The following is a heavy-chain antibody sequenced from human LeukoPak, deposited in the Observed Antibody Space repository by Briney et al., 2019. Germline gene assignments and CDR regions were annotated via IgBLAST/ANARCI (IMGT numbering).Heavy chain of an antibody. V-gene: IGHV3-33*01. CDR3: ARDVGRGYCSSTSCYGALDY. CDR1: GLTFSSYG. Sequence: GGSLRLSCAASGLTFSSYGMHWVRQAPGKGLEWVAVIWYDGSNKYYADSVKGRFTISRDNSKNTLYLQMNSLRAEDTAVYYCARDVGRGYCSSTSCYGALDYWGQGTLVTVSS. J-gene: IGHJ4*02. D-gene: IGHD2-2*01. CDR2: IWYDGSNK.